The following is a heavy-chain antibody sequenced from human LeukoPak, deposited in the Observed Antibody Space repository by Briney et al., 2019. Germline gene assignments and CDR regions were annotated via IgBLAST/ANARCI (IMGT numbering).Heavy chain of an antibody. CDR2: INPNSGGT. CDR1: GYTFTGYY. CDR3: ARVAVPHSGGYYMGV. V-gene: IGHV1-2*02. J-gene: IGHJ6*03. D-gene: IGHD3-10*01. Sequence: ASVKVSCKASGYTFTGYYMHWVRQAPGQGLEWMGWINPNSGGTNYAQKFQGRVTMTRDTSISTAYMELSRLRSDDTAVYYCARVAVPHSGGYYMGVWGKGTTVTVSS.